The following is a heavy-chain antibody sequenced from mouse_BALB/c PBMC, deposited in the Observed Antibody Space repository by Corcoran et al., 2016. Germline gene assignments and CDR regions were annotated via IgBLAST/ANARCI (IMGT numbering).Heavy chain of an antibody. CDR3: ATLLRPFDY. J-gene: IGHJ2*01. CDR1: GYSITSGYY. V-gene: IGHV3-6*02. CDR2: ISYDGSN. Sequence: DVQLQESGPGLVKPSQSLSLTCSVTGYSITSGYYWNWIRQFPGNKLEWMGYISYDGSNNYNPSLKNRISITRDTSKNQFFLKLNSVTTEDTATYYFATLLRPFDYWGQGTTLTVSS. D-gene: IGHD1-2*01.